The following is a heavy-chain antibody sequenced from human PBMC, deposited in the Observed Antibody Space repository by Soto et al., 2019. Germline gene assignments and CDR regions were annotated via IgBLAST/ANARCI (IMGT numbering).Heavy chain of an antibody. Sequence: SETLSLTCTVSGGSISSGGYYWSWIRQHPGKGLEWIGYIYYSGSTYYNPSLKSRVTISVDTSKNQFSLKLSSVTAADTAVYYCARDWKVSSSSEDYYYYMDVWGKGTTVTVSS. V-gene: IGHV4-31*03. CDR3: ARDWKVSSSSEDYYYYMDV. CDR1: GGSISSGGYY. J-gene: IGHJ6*03. CDR2: IYYSGST. D-gene: IGHD6-6*01.